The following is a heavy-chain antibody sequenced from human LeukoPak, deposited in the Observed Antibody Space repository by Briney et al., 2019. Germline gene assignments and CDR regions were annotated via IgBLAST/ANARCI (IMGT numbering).Heavy chain of an antibody. Sequence: SETLSLTCAVYGGSFSGYYWSWIRQPPGKGLEWIGEINHSGSTNYNPSLKSRVTISVDTSKNQFSLKLSSVTAADTAFYYCARRGILVGADSFDIWGQGTMVTVSS. CDR3: ARRGILVGADSFDI. CDR2: INHSGST. J-gene: IGHJ3*02. CDR1: GGSFSGYY. V-gene: IGHV4-34*01. D-gene: IGHD3-22*01.